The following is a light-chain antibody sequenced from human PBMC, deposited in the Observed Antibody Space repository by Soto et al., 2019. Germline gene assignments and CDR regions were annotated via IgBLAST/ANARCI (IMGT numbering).Light chain of an antibody. J-gene: IGLJ2*01. CDR2: SSN. Sequence: QSVLTQPPSASGTPGQRVTISCSGSSSNIGSNTVNWYQQLPGTAPKLLIYSSNQRPSGVPDRFSGSKSGTSASLAISGLQSEDEADYYCAAWDDSLNGVVFGGGTSSPS. CDR3: AAWDDSLNGVV. CDR1: SSNIGSNT. V-gene: IGLV1-44*01.